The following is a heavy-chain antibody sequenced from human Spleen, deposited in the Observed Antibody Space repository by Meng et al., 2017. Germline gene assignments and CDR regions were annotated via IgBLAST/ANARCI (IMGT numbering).Heavy chain of an antibody. CDR3: AHKVDGAGRDFDY. CDR1: GFSLSTSGVC. D-gene: IGHD1-26*01. V-gene: IGHV2-5*01. CDR2: IYWNDDK. Sequence: TPYKELYPRHVKPKLSNTLACTCVGFSLSTSGVCVGCMRQPPGRALEWLALIYWNDDKRYSPSLESRLTIPKDTSKNQVVLTMTNMDPVDTATYYCAHKVDGAGRDFDYWGQGTLVTVSS. J-gene: IGHJ4*02.